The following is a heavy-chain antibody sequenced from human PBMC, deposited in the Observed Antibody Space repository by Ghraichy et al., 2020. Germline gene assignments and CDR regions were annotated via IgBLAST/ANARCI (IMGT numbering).Heavy chain of an antibody. CDR3: ARGILEGGIAAAVGRDY. CDR2: IIPILGIA. J-gene: IGHJ4*02. CDR1: GGTFSSYA. V-gene: IGHV1-69*04. Sequence: SVKVSCKASGGTFSSYAISWVRQAPGQGLEWMGRIIPILGIANYAQKFQGRVTITADKSTSTAYMELSSLRSEDTAVYYCARGILEGGIAAAVGRDYWGQGTLVTVSS. D-gene: IGHD6-13*01.